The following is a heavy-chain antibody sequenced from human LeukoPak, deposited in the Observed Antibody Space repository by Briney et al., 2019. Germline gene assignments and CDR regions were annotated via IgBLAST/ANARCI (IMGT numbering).Heavy chain of an antibody. CDR1: GGSISSGDYY. CDR3: ALSGYYSLGFDY. CDR2: IYYSGST. V-gene: IGHV4-30-4*01. J-gene: IGHJ4*02. Sequence: NPSETLSLTCTVSGGSISSGDYYWSWIRQPPGKGLEWIGYIYYSGSTYYNPSLKSRVTISVDTSKNQFSLKLSSVTAADTAVYYCALSGYYSLGFDYWGQGTLVTVSS. D-gene: IGHD3-3*01.